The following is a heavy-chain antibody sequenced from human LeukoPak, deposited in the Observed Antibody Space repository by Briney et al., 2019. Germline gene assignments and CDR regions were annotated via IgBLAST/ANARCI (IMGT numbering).Heavy chain of an antibody. V-gene: IGHV4-38-2*02. CDR1: GYSISSGYY. J-gene: IGHJ4*02. D-gene: IGHD3-10*01. CDR3: ARVRLWFGDHLDDY. CDR2: IYHSGNI. Sequence: SETLSLTCTVSGYSISSGYYWGWIRQPPGKGLEWIASIYHSGNIYYNPSLKSRVSISVDTSKNQFSLKLTSVTAADTAVYYCARVRLWFGDHLDDYWGQGTLVTVSS.